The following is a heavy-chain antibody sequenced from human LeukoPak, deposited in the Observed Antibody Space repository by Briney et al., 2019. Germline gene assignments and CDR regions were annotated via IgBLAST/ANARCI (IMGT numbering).Heavy chain of an antibody. Sequence: ASVKVSCKASGYTFTSYDINWVRQATGQGLEWMGWMNPNSGNTGYAQKFQGRVTMTTDTSTSTAYMELRSLRSDDTAVYYCARDRRGSGSYPDYWGQGTLVTVSS. CDR2: MNPNSGNT. CDR1: GYTFTSYD. D-gene: IGHD1-26*01. CDR3: ARDRRGSGSYPDY. J-gene: IGHJ4*02. V-gene: IGHV1-8*01.